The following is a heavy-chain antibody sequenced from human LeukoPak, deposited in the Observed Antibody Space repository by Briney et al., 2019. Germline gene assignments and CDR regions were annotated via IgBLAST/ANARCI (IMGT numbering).Heavy chain of an antibody. V-gene: IGHV1-69*04. CDR2: IIPILGIA. Sequence: PVKVSCKASGGTFSSYAISWVRQAPGQGLEWMGRIIPILGIANYAQKFQGRVTITADKSTSTAYMELSSLRSEDTAVYYCANRVVTAGGLDYFDYWGQGTLVTVSS. D-gene: IGHD2-21*02. CDR3: ANRVVTAGGLDYFDY. J-gene: IGHJ4*02. CDR1: GGTFSSYA.